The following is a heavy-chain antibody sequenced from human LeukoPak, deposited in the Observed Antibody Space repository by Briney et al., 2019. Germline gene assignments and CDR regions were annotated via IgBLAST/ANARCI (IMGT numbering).Heavy chain of an antibody. CDR1: GFTFSSYA. Sequence: PGGSLRLSCAASGFTFSSYAMSWVRQAPGKGLEWVSAISGSGGSTYYADSVKGRFTISRDNSKNTLYLQMNSLRAEDTAVYYCAKAFAYSSSSLDDYWGQGTLVTVSS. CDR2: ISGSGGST. J-gene: IGHJ4*02. V-gene: IGHV3-23*01. CDR3: AKAFAYSSSSLDDY. D-gene: IGHD6-6*01.